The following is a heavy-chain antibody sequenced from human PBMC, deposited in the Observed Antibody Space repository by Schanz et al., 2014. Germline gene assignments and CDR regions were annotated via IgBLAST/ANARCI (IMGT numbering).Heavy chain of an antibody. Sequence: QVQLVQSGAEVKKPGASVKVSCKASGYTFSSYGISWVRQAPGQGLEWMGWISANNGNTNKAQKLQGRVTMTTDTATRTAYMGLRSLRTDDTAGYFCAEDRRLQRQSGWDYWGQGTLVTVSS. CDR2: ISANNGNT. D-gene: IGHD3-10*01. J-gene: IGHJ4*02. CDR1: GYTFSSYG. V-gene: IGHV1-18*04. CDR3: AEDRRLQRQSGWDY.